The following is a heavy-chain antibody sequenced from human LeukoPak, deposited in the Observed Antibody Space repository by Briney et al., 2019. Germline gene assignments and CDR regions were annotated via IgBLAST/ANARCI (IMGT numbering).Heavy chain of an antibody. CDR1: GGSISSYY. CDR2: IYYSGST. V-gene: IGHV4-59*01. D-gene: IGHD2-2*01. J-gene: IGHJ4*02. Sequence: PSETLSLTCTVSGGSISSYYWSWIRQPPGKGLEWIGYIYYSGSTNYNPSLKSRVTISVDTSKNQFSLKLSSVTAADTAVYYCARDGSRDTGFDYWGQGTLVTVSS. CDR3: ARDGSRDTGFDY.